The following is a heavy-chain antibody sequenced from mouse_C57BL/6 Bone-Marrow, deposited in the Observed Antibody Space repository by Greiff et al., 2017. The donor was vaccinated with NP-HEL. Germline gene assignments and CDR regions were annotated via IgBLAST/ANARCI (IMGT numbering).Heavy chain of an antibody. D-gene: IGHD1-1*01. Sequence: EVQRVESGGGLVQPGGSMKLSCAASGFTFSDAWMDWVRQSPEKGLEWVAEIRNKANNHATYYAESVKGRFTISRDDSKSSVYLQMNSLRAEDTGIYYCTRGTTVGYGYWGQGTSVTVSS. V-gene: IGHV6-6*01. J-gene: IGHJ4*01. CDR3: TRGTTVGYGY. CDR2: IRNKANNHAT. CDR1: GFTFSDAW.